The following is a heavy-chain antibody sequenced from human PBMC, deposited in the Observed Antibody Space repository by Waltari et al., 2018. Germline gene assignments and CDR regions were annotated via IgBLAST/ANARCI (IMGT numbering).Heavy chain of an antibody. D-gene: IGHD4-17*01. CDR2: MQYRGST. V-gene: IGHV4-39*01. Sequence: QLQLQESGPGLVRPSVPLSLPCTASGGPLTTHSNWAWIRQPPGKGLEWMGNMQYRGSTFYNPSLMSRVTISLDTSKNQFSLTLTSVDAADTAVYFCGRIAFGDDGGYFQYWGQGTLVTVSS. CDR1: GGPLTTHSN. CDR3: GRIAFGDDGGYFQY. J-gene: IGHJ1*01.